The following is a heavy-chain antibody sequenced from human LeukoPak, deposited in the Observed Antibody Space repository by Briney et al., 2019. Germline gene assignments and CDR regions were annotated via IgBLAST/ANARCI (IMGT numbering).Heavy chain of an antibody. D-gene: IGHD4-23*01. CDR2: IYYSGST. V-gene: IGHV4-59*01. J-gene: IGHJ4*02. Sequence: SEILSLTCTVSGGSISSYYWSWIRQPPGKGLEWIGYIYYSGSTNYNPSLKSRVTISVDTSKNHLSLKLSSVTAADTAVYYCARDLGYYGGNFDYWGQGTLVTVSS. CDR1: GGSISSYY. CDR3: ARDLGYYGGNFDY.